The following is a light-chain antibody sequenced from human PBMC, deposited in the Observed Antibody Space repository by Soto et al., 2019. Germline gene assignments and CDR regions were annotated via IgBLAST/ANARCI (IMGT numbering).Light chain of an antibody. CDR3: SSYAGSNNVV. J-gene: IGLJ2*01. CDR1: SSDVGYSNY. Sequence: QSALTQPASVSGSPGQSITISCTGTSSDVGYSNYVSWYQQLPGKAPKLMIYEVSKRPSGVPDRFSGSKSGNTASLTVSGLQAEDEADYYCSSYAGSNNVVFGGGTQLTVL. CDR2: EVS. V-gene: IGLV2-8*01.